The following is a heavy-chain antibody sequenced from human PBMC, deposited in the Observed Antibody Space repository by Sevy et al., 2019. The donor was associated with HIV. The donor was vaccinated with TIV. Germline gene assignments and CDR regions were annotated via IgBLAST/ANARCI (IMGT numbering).Heavy chain of an antibody. D-gene: IGHD1-26*01. Sequence: VGSLRLSCAAFGFTFSSFAMSWVHQAPGKGLEWISAISGSGTSTYYADSVKGRFTISRDNSKNTLYLQMNSLRAEDTAIYYCAKDELSETGHGNYFDYWGQGTLVTVSS. V-gene: IGHV3-23*01. CDR1: GFTFSSFA. J-gene: IGHJ4*02. CDR2: ISGSGTST. CDR3: AKDELSETGHGNYFDY.